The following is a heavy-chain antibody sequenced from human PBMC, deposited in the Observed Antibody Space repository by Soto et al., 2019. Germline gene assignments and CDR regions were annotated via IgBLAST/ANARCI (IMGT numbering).Heavy chain of an antibody. CDR2: IWYDGSNK. CDR3: AKPTYYYDSSVQEDDAFDI. J-gene: IGHJ3*02. D-gene: IGHD3-22*01. Sequence: QVQLVESGGGVVQPGRSLRLSCVASGFTFSSYGMHWVRQAPGKGLEWVAVIWYDGSNKYYADSVKGRFTISRDNSKNTLHLQMNSLRAEDTAVYYCAKPTYYYDSSVQEDDAFDIWGQGTMVTVSS. V-gene: IGHV3-33*06. CDR1: GFTFSSYG.